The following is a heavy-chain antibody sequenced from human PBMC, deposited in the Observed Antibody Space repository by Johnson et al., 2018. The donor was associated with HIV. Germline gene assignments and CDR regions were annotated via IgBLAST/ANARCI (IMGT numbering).Heavy chain of an antibody. CDR2: ISYDGNNK. Sequence: QVQLVESGGGAVQPGRSLRLSCAASGFTFSSYPMHWVRQAPGKGLEWVAVISYDGNNKYYADSVKGRVTLSRDNSKNTLYLQMNSLRAEDTAVYYCAKGFTLDSGAFDIWGHGTMVTVSS. J-gene: IGHJ3*02. CDR3: AKGFTLDSGAFDI. D-gene: IGHD2-15*01. CDR1: GFTFSSYP. V-gene: IGHV3-30-3*01.